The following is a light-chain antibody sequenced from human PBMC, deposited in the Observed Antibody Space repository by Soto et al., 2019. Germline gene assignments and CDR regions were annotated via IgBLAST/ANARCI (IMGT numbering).Light chain of an antibody. V-gene: IGKV1-27*01. J-gene: IGKJ1*01. CDR1: QGISNY. CDR2: SAS. Sequence: DIQITHSPSSLSASVGKKVTFSCRASQGISNYLAWYQQKPGKFPKLLIYSASFLQSGFPSRFSGSGSGTDFPLTISSLKPEDVATYYCQSETFGQGTKVE. CDR3: QSET.